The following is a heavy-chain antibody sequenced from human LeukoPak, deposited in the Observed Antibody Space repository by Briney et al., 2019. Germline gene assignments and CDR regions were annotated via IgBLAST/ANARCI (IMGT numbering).Heavy chain of an antibody. D-gene: IGHD6-19*01. CDR3: AGGYSSGRYSPQYYFDY. J-gene: IGHJ4*02. V-gene: IGHV4-59*01. CDR2: IYYGGST. CDR1: GGSISSYY. Sequence: PSETLSLTCTVSGGSISSYYWSWIRQPPGKGLEWIGYIYYGGSTNYNPSLKSRVTISVDTSKNQFSLKLSSVTAADTAVYYCAGGYSSGRYSPQYYFDYWGQGTLVTVSS.